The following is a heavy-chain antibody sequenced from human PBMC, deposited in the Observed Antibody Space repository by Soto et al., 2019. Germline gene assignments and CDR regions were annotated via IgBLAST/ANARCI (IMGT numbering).Heavy chain of an antibody. Sequence: GGSLRLSCAASGFTFSSYGMHWVRQAPGKGLEWVAVIWYDGSNKYYADSVKGRFTISRDNSKNTLYPQMNSLRAEDTAVYYCAWAIAAAGPFDYWGQGTLVTVSS. V-gene: IGHV3-33*01. CDR3: AWAIAAAGPFDY. CDR1: GFTFSSYG. D-gene: IGHD6-13*01. J-gene: IGHJ4*02. CDR2: IWYDGSNK.